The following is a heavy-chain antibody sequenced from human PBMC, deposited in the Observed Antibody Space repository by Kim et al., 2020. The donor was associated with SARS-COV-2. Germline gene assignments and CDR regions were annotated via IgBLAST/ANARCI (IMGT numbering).Heavy chain of an antibody. CDR2: IYYSGST. CDR1: GGSISSYY. Sequence: SETLSLTCTVSGGSISSYYWSWIRQPPGKVLEWIGYIYYSGSTNYNPSLKSRVTISVDTSKNQFSLKLSSVTAADTAVYYCARHRYYYGSGSSFDYWGQGTLVTVSS. D-gene: IGHD3-10*01. V-gene: IGHV4-59*08. CDR3: ARHRYYYGSGSSFDY. J-gene: IGHJ4*02.